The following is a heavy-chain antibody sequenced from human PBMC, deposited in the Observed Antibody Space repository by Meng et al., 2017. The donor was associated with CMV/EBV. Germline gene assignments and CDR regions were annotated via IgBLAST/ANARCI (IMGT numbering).Heavy chain of an antibody. J-gene: IGHJ2*01. V-gene: IGHV3-7*01. D-gene: IGHD2-2*01. CDR1: GFTFSSYW. CDR3: ARQRRGPAIIDFDL. CDR2: IKQDGSEK. Sequence: GESLKISCAASGFTFSSYWMSWVRQAPGKGLEWVANIKQDGSEKYYVDSVKGRFTISRDNAKNSLYLQMNSLRAEDTAVYYCARQRRGPAIIDFDLWGRGTLVTVSS.